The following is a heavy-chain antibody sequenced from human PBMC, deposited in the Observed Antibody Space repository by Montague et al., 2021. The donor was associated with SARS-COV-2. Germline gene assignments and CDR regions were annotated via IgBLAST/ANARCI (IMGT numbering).Heavy chain of an antibody. Sequence: SLRLSCAASGFTVSSNYMSWVRQAPGKGLEWVSLIYSSGRTYYADSVKGRFTMSRDNSKNTLYLQMNSLRAEDTAVYYCARDFGESRDHWGQGTLVTVAS. CDR1: GFTVSSNY. V-gene: IGHV3-53*01. CDR2: IYSSGRT. J-gene: IGHJ4*02. D-gene: IGHD3-10*01. CDR3: ARDFGESRDH.